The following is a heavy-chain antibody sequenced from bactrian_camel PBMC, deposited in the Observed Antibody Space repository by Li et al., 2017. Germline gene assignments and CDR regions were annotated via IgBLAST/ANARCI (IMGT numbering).Heavy chain of an antibody. D-gene: IGHD3*01. Sequence: QVQLVESGGGLVQPGGSLRLSCAASGFTFSSYAMSWVRQAPGKGLEWVSSIVSDGSNTYYADSVKGRFTISRDNAKNTVYLQMNSLKPEDTAMYHCAASGGQLGRWCYEFPVNWVSWLYNWGQGTQVTVS. CDR2: IVSDGSNT. CDR3: AASGGQLGRWCYEFPVNWVSWLYN. J-gene: IGHJ4*01. CDR1: GFTFSSYA. V-gene: IGHV3S7*01.